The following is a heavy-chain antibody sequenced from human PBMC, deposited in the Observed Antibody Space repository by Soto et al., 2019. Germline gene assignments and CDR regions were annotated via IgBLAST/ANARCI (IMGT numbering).Heavy chain of an antibody. J-gene: IGHJ4*02. CDR3: ARAPKVSGSSQTRPDF. CDR2: ISQSGNT. CDR1: SGSFSGYY. D-gene: IGHD6-6*01. V-gene: IGHV4-34*01. Sequence: RSLTCSIYSGSFSGYYWSWIRRPPGKGLEWIGEISQSGNTNYSPSLKSRVSISIDTSKKQFSLNLASVSAADTAVYYCARAPKVSGSSQTRPDFWGQGTLVTVSS.